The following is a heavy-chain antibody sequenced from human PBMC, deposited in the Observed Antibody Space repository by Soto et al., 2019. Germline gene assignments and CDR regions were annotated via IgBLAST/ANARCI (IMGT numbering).Heavy chain of an antibody. J-gene: IGHJ6*02. CDR1: GFIFSDYT. Sequence: EVQLVESGGDLVQPGGSLRLSCAASGFIFSDYTMTWVRQAPGGGLEFVSHISSSGDAIFYAESVKGRFTVSRDNAKNSLYLQMNSLRDDDTAVYFCARDHGGSTWFVGVYYFFGMDVWGQGTAVTVSS. V-gene: IGHV3-48*02. CDR3: ARDHGGSTWFVGVYYFFGMDV. CDR2: ISSSGDAI. D-gene: IGHD6-13*01.